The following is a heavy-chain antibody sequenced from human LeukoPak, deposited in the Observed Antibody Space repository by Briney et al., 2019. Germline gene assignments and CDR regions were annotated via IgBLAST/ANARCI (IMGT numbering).Heavy chain of an antibody. CDR1: GYTFTSYY. J-gene: IGHJ3*02. CDR3: ARDMGYGDYTGDAFDI. Sequence: SVKVSCKASGYTFTSYYMHWVRQAPGQGLEWMGGIIPIFGTANYAQKFQGRVTITADESTSTAYMELSSLRSEDTAVYYCARDMGYGDYTGDAFDIWGQGTMVTVSS. CDR2: IIPIFGTA. D-gene: IGHD4-17*01. V-gene: IGHV1-69*13.